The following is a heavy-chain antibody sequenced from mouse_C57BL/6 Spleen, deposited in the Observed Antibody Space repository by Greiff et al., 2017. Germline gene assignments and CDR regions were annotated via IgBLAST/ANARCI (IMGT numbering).Heavy chain of an antibody. J-gene: IGHJ2*01. CDR3: TWGLRPYFDD. D-gene: IGHD2-4*01. CDR1: GYTFTDYE. Sequence: QVQLQQSGAELVRPGASVTLSCKASGYTFTDYEMHWVKQTPVHGLEWIGAIDPETGGTAYNQKFKGKAILTADKSSSTAYMELRSLTSEDSAVYYCTWGLRPYFDDWGQGTTLTVSS. CDR2: IDPETGGT. V-gene: IGHV1-15*01.